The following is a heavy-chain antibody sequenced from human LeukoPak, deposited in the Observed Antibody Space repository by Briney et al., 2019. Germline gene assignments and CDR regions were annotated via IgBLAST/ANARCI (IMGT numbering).Heavy chain of an antibody. D-gene: IGHD1-26*01. V-gene: IGHV3-23*01. CDR1: GFTFSTYG. J-gene: IGHJ3*02. CDR3: AKEINHGYSGSYWAFDI. Sequence: PGGSLRLSCAASGFTFSTYGMSWVRQAPGKGLEWVSGISGSGGSTYYADSVKGRFTISRDSSKNTLNLQMNSLRAEDTAVYHCAKEINHGYSGSYWAFDIWGQRTMVTVSS. CDR2: ISGSGGST.